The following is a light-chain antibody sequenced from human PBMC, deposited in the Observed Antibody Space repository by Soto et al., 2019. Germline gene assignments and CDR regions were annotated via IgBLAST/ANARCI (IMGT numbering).Light chain of an antibody. CDR1: QSIYEK. CDR3: QQYNRWPLT. J-gene: IGKJ4*01. CDR2: GTS. V-gene: IGKV3-15*01. Sequence: EIVMTQSPATLSVSPGERVTLFCRASQSIYEKLAWYQQKPGQTPRLVIYGTSTRATGTPGSFSGSGSGTEFTLTISSLQSEDFAVYYCQQYNRWPLTFGGGTKVEIK.